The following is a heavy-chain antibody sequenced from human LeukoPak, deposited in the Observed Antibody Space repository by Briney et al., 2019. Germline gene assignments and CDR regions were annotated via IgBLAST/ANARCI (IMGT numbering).Heavy chain of an antibody. J-gene: IGHJ4*02. CDR1: GFTVSSNY. V-gene: IGHV3-53*01. CDR2: LYSAGST. CDR3: ASGGMGARKYYSDPFHD. D-gene: IGHD3-10*01. Sequence: PGGSLTHSCAASGFTVSSNYMSWVRQAPGRGLEWVSILYSAGSTYYADYVRGRFTIARDSSKNTVFLQMNSLRDEDTAVYYCASGGMGARKYYSDPFHDWGKGTLVIVSS.